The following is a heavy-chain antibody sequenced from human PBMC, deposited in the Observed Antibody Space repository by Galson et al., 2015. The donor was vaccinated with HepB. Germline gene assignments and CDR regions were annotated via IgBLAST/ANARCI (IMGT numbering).Heavy chain of an antibody. J-gene: IGHJ4*02. D-gene: IGHD3-22*01. CDR1: GYTLTELS. V-gene: IGHV1-24*01. CDR3: ATDRPYYYDSSGYSWPRLEN. Sequence: SVKVSCKVSGYTLTELSMHWVRQDPGKGLEWMGGFDPEDGETIYAQKFQGRVTMTEDTSTDTAYMELSSLRSEDTAVYYCATDRPYYYDSSGYSWPRLENWGQGTLVTVSS. CDR2: FDPEDGET.